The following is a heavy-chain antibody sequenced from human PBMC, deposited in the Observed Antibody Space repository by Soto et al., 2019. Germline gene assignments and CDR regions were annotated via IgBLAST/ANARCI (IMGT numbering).Heavy chain of an antibody. CDR3: ASLYCSGGSCYLGY. D-gene: IGHD2-15*01. CDR1: GGTFSSYT. CDR2: IIPILGIA. V-gene: IGHV1-69*02. J-gene: IGHJ4*02. Sequence: ASVKVSCKASGGTFSSYTISWVRQAPGQGLEWMGRIIPILGIANYAQKFQGRVTITADKSTSTAYMELSSLRSEDTAVYYCASLYCSGGSCYLGYWGQGTMGTVSS.